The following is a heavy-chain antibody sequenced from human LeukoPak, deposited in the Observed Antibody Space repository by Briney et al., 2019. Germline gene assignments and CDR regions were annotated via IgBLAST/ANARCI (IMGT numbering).Heavy chain of an antibody. CDR2: VYNSGAN. V-gene: IGHV4-59*11. J-gene: IGHJ4*02. Sequence: SETLALTCTVSGVSIGSHYWSWIRQSPGKGLDWIGCVYNSGANVYNPSLTGRVTISVDTSKNQYSLNSRSVTAADAAVSYCARDAYWGQGILVTVSS. CDR3: ARDAY. CDR1: GVSIGSHY.